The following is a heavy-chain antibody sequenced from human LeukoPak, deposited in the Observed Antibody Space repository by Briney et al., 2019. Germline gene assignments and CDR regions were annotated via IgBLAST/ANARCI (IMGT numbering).Heavy chain of an antibody. Sequence: SETLSLTCTVSGASISSGSYSWGWIRQPPGKGLGWIGSIHYSGSTYYNPSLKSRVTISVDTSKNQFSLKLSFVTATDTAVYYCARDGHYYDSSGSTEYFQHWGQGTLVTVSS. D-gene: IGHD3-22*01. V-gene: IGHV4-39*02. CDR2: IHYSGST. CDR3: ARDGHYYDSSGSTEYFQH. J-gene: IGHJ1*01. CDR1: GASISSGSYS.